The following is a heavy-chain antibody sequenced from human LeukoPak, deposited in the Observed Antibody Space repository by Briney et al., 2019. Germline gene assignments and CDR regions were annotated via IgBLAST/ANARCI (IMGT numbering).Heavy chain of an antibody. D-gene: IGHD2-21*02. CDR1: GFTFSTHW. Sequence: GGSLRLSCAASGFTFSTHWMHWVRQAPGKGLVWVSRSNSDGSSTSFADSVKGRFTISRDNSKDTVYLEMNSLRAEDTGVYYCARDRLEAVTDDDYFDYWGQGTLVTVSS. J-gene: IGHJ4*02. CDR3: ARDRLEAVTDDDYFDY. V-gene: IGHV3-74*01. CDR2: SNSDGSST.